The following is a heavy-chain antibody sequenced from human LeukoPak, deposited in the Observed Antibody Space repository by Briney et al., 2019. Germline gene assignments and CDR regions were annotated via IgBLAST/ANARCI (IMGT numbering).Heavy chain of an antibody. CDR1: GFTFDDYA. CDR3: TKAYSSSWYEGLDY. J-gene: IGHJ4*02. Sequence: GGSLRLSCAAFGFTFDDYAMHWVRQAPGKGLEWVSGISWNSGSIGYADSVKGRFTISRDNAKNSLYLRMNSLRAEDMALYYCTKAYSSSWYEGLDYWGQGTLVTVSS. V-gene: IGHV3-9*03. CDR2: ISWNSGSI. D-gene: IGHD6-13*01.